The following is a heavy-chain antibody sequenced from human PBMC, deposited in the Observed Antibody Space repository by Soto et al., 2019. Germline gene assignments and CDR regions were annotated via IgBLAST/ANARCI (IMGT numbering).Heavy chain of an antibody. CDR3: ASPDYYDSSGYQYYFDY. CDR1: GGTFSSYA. CDR2: IIPIFGTA. V-gene: IGHV1-69*01. Sequence: QVQLVQSGAEVKKPGSSVKVSCKASGGTFSSYAISWVRQAPGQGLEWMGGIIPIFGTANYAQKFQGRVTITADESTSTAYMELGSLRSEDTAVYYCASPDYYDSSGYQYYFDYWGQGTLVTVSS. D-gene: IGHD3-22*01. J-gene: IGHJ4*02.